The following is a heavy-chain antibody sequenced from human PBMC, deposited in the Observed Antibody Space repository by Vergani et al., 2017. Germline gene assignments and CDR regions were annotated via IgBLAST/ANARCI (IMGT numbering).Heavy chain of an antibody. Sequence: QVQLVQSGAEVKKPGASVKVSCKASGYTFTGYYMHWVRQAPGQGLEWMGGIIPIFGTANYAQKFQGRVTITADESTSTAYMELSSLRSEDTAVYYCATSLAVAVINYMDVWGKGP. CDR1: GYTFTGYY. D-gene: IGHD6-19*01. V-gene: IGHV1-69*01. CDR2: IIPIFGTA. CDR3: ATSLAVAVINYMDV. J-gene: IGHJ6*03.